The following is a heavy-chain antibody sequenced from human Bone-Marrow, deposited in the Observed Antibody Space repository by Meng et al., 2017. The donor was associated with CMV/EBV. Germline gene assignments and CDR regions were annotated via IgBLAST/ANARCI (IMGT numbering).Heavy chain of an antibody. Sequence: GESLKISCAACGFTFSNYDMHWVRQVTGKGLEWVSAIGSAGDTYYPGSVKGRFTISRDNAKNSLYLQMNSLRAEDTAVYYCARLRGYQLPRSYYYYGMDVWGQGTTVTVSS. CDR1: GFTFSNYD. V-gene: IGHV3-13*01. CDR2: IGSAGDT. CDR3: ARLRGYQLPRSYYYYGMDV. D-gene: IGHD2-2*01. J-gene: IGHJ6*02.